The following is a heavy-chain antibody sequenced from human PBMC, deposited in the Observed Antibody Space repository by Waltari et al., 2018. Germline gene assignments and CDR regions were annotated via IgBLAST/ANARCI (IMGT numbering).Heavy chain of an antibody. J-gene: IGHJ4*02. Sequence: EVQLVESGGTLVQPGGSLRLSCVASGFPFSHYYMIWVGQAPGKGLEWVANINGDGSAKNYMDSVRGRFTISRDNAKNSVYMQLNSLRDDDTAVYYCVRDGLIHAADYWGQGTLVSVSS. CDR2: INGDGSAK. V-gene: IGHV3-7*01. CDR3: VRDGLIHAADY. D-gene: IGHD2-15*01. CDR1: GFPFSHYY.